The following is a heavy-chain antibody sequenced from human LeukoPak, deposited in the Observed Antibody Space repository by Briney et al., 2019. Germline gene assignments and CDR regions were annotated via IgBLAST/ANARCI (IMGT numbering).Heavy chain of an antibody. J-gene: IGHJ4*02. V-gene: IGHV4-4*07. CDR2: FSSSGST. D-gene: IGHD6-19*01. CDR3: ARDSHIAVADPFDY. CDR1: GDSISYFY. Sequence: SETLSLTCSVSGDSISYFYWSWIRQAAGKGLEWIGRFSSSGSTDYNASLKSRVTISVDTSKNQFSLKLSSVTAADTAVYYCARDSHIAVADPFDYWGQGTLVTVSS.